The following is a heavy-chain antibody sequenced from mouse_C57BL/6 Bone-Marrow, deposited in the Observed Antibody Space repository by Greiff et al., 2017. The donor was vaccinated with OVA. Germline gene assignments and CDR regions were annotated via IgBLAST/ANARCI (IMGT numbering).Heavy chain of an antibody. CDR2: IYPGDGDT. Sequence: QVHVKQSGAELVKPGASVKISCKASGYAFSSYWMNWVKQRPGKGLEWIGQIYPGDGDTNYNGKFKGKATLTADKSSSTAYMQLSSLTSEDSAVYFCARRVYDYDNYAMDYWGQGTSVTVSS. V-gene: IGHV1-80*01. D-gene: IGHD2-4*01. J-gene: IGHJ4*01. CDR1: GYAFSSYW. CDR3: ARRVYDYDNYAMDY.